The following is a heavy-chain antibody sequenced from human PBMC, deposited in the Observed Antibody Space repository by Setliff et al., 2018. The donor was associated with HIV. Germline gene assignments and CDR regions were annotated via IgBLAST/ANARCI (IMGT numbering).Heavy chain of an antibody. CDR2: VSHSGST. V-gene: IGHV4-34*01. CDR3: ARDQRLSY. CDR1: GGSFSGYY. J-gene: IGHJ4*02. Sequence: SETLSLTCAVDGGSFSGYYWSWVRQPPGKGLEWIGEVSHSGSTNYNPSLKSRVTISVDKSKNQFSLKLSSVTAADTAVYYCARDQRLSYWGQGTLVTVSS.